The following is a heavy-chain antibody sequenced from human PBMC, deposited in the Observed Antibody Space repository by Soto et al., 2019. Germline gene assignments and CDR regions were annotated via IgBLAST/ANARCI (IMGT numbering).Heavy chain of an antibody. Sequence: GGSLRLSCAASGFTFSSYWMHWVRQAPGKGLVWVSRINSDGSSTSYADSVKGRFTISRDNAKNTLYLQMNSLRAEDTAVYYCSVAVAGPTAIGYWGQGTLVTVSS. CDR2: INSDGSST. CDR1: GFTFSSYW. J-gene: IGHJ4*02. D-gene: IGHD6-19*01. CDR3: SVAVAGPTAIGY. V-gene: IGHV3-74*01.